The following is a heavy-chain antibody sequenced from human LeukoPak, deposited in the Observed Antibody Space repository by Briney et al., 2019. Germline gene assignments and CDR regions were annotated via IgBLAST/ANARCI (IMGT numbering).Heavy chain of an antibody. D-gene: IGHD4-11*01. V-gene: IGHV3-48*03. CDR1: GFTFNSYE. CDR2: ISSSGDTI. CDR3: AKDATTTVGWVYMDV. J-gene: IGHJ6*03. Sequence: GGSLRLSCAASGFTFNSYEVNWVRQAPGKGLEWLGHISSSGDTIHYATSVEHRFTISRDNAKNSLYQQMNSMRVDDTALYYCAKDATTTVGWVYMDVWGKGTAVTIS.